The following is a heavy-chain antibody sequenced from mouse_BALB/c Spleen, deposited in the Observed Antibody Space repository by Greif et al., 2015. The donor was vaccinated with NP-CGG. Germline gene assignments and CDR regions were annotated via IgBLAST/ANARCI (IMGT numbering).Heavy chain of an antibody. CDR1: GFTFSSFG. Sequence: DVQLVESGGGLVQPGGSRKLSCAASGFTFSSFGMHWVRQAPEKGLEWVAYISSGSSTIYYADTVKGRFTISRDNPKNTLFLQMTSLRSEDTAMYYCARWGGIYDGYYAYAMDYWGQGTSVTVSS. J-gene: IGHJ4*01. CDR3: ARWGGIYDGYYAYAMDY. CDR2: ISSGSSTI. V-gene: IGHV5-17*02. D-gene: IGHD2-3*01.